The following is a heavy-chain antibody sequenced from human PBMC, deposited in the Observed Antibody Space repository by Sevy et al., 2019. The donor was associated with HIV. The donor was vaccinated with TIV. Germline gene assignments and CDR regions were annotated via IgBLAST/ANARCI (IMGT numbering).Heavy chain of an antibody. V-gene: IGHV1-18*01. J-gene: IGHJ6*02. CDR1: GYTFTSYG. Sequence: ASVKVSCKASGYTFTSYGISWVRQAPGQGLEWMGWISAYNGNTNYAQKLQGRVTMTTDTSTSTAYMELRSLGSDDTAVYYCARGGGKYCSSTSCYGRNNYYYYYGMDVWCQGTTVTVSS. CDR2: ISAYNGNT. CDR3: ARGGGKYCSSTSCYGRNNYYYYYGMDV. D-gene: IGHD2-2*01.